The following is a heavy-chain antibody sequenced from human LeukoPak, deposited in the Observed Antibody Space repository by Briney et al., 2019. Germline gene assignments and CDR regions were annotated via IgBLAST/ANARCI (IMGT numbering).Heavy chain of an antibody. J-gene: IGHJ4*02. Sequence: GESLKISCKGSGYSFTSYWIGWVRQMPGKGLEWMGIIYPGDSDTRYSPSFQGQVTISADKSISTAYLQWSSLKASDTAMYYCARRGDKGTMVRGAIDYWGQGTLVTVSS. V-gene: IGHV5-51*01. CDR1: GYSFTSYW. CDR3: ARRGDKGTMVRGAIDY. CDR2: IYPGDSDT. D-gene: IGHD3-10*01.